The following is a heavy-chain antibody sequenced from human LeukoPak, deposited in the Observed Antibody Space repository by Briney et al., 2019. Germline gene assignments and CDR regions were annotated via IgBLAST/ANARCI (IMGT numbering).Heavy chain of an antibody. Sequence: SEALSLTCTVSGDSMSNYYWSWIRQPPGKGLEWIGYIYNSGSTKYNPSLKSRVTISVDTSKNQFSLKLSSVTAADTAVYYCARYYDILTGYYRSYYFDYWGQGTLVTVSS. CDR3: ARYYDILTGYYRSYYFDY. J-gene: IGHJ4*02. CDR1: GDSMSNYY. CDR2: IYNSGST. V-gene: IGHV4-59*01. D-gene: IGHD3-9*01.